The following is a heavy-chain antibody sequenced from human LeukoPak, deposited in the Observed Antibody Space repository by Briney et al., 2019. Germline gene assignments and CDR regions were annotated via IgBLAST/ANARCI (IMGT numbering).Heavy chain of an antibody. CDR2: IIPIFGTA. CDR3: ASTGRRYCSGGSCYSRDYFDY. Sequence: SVKVSCKPSGYTFTSYALSWVRRAPGQGLEWMGGIIPIFGTANYAQKFQGRVTITADESTSTAYMELSSLRSEDTAVYYCASTGRRYCSGGSCYSRDYFDYWGQGTLVTVSS. D-gene: IGHD2-15*01. CDR1: GYTFTSYA. V-gene: IGHV1-69*13. J-gene: IGHJ4*02.